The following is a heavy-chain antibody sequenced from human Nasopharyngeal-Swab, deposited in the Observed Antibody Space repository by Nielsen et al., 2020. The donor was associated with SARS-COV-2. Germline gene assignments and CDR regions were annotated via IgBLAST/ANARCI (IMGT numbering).Heavy chain of an antibody. CDR1: GFTFSSYA. CDR2: ISYDGSNK. D-gene: IGHD3-10*01. V-gene: IGHV3-30-3*01. CDR3: ARDSGAPMEV. Sequence: GESLKISCAASGFTFSSYAMHWVRQAPGKGLEWVAVISYDGSNKYYADSVKGRFTISRDNSKNTLYLQMNSLRAEDTAVYYCARDSGAPMEVWGQGTTVTVSS. J-gene: IGHJ6*02.